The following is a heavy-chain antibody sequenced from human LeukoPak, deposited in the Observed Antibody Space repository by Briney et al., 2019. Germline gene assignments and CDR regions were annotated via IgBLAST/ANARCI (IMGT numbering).Heavy chain of an antibody. Sequence: PGESLRLSCVASGISFKNTWMSWVRQAPGKGLEWVGLIRSQVDGGTADYAAAVKGRFSISRDDSKNTLHLQMRGLKTEDTAVYYCATVYWYFDLWGLGTLVSVSA. CDR2: IRSQVDGGTA. J-gene: IGHJ2*01. V-gene: IGHV3-15*01. CDR1: GISFKNTW. CDR3: ATVYWYFDL.